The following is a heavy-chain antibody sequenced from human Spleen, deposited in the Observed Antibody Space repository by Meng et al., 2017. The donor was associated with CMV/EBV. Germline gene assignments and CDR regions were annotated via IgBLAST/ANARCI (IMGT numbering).Heavy chain of an antibody. J-gene: IGHJ6*02. CDR1: GFTVSSNF. CDR2: LYSGGST. D-gene: IGHD1-1*01. V-gene: IGHV3-53*01. Sequence: ETLSLTCAASGFTVSSNFMSWVRQAPGKGLEWVSVLYSGGSTYYAGSVKGRFTISRDNSKNTLYLQMNSLRAEDTAVYYCARELGKWNDEVDYYGMDVWGQGTTVTVSS. CDR3: ARELGKWNDEVDYYGMDV.